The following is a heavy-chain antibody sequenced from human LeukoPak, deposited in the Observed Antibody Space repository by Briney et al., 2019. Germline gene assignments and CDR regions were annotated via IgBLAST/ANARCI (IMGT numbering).Heavy chain of an antibody. CDR3: AKDMGSSGWYYFDY. CDR1: GFTFDDYA. D-gene: IGHD6-19*01. V-gene: IGHV3-9*01. Sequence: GRSLRLSCAASGFTFDDYAMHWVRQAPGKGLEWVSGISWNSGSIGYADSVKGRFTISRDNAKNSLYLQMNSLRAEDTALYYCAKDMGSSGWYYFDYWGQGTLVTVSS. CDR2: ISWNSGSI. J-gene: IGHJ4*02.